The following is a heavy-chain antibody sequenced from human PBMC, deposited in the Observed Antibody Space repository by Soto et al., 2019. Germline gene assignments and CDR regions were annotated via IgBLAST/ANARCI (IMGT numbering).Heavy chain of an antibody. CDR1: GFTFGDYA. CDR3: TRDKSGYSGYDPKYYYYMDV. J-gene: IGHJ6*03. CDR2: IRSKAYGGTA. D-gene: IGHD5-12*01. V-gene: IGHV3-49*03. Sequence: PGGSLRLSCTAPGFTFGDYAMSWFRQAPGKGLEWVGFIRSKAYGGTADYAASVKGRFTISRDESKNIAYLQMNSLKTEDTAVYYCTRDKSGYSGYDPKYYYYMDVWGKGTTVTVSS.